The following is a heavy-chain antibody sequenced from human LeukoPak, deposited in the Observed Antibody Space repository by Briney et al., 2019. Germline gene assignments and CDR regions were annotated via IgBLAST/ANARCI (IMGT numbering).Heavy chain of an antibody. CDR3: ARRRGGSYRSVGFDY. D-gene: IGHD3-16*02. CDR2: IYYSGST. CDR1: GGSISSSSYY. Sequence: PSETLSLTCTVSGGSISSSSYYWGWIRQPPGKGLEWIGSIYYSGSTYYNPSLKSRVTISVDTSKNQFSLKLSSVTAADTAVYYCARRRGGSYRSVGFDYWGQGTLVTVSS. V-gene: IGHV4-39*01. J-gene: IGHJ4*02.